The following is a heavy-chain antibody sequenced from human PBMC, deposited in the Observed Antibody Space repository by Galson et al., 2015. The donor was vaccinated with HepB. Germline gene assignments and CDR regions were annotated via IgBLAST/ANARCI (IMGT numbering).Heavy chain of an antibody. J-gene: IGHJ6*02. CDR3: ARDHSGYDLHYGMDV. CDR1: GGSISPFY. CDR2: IYYSGST. Sequence: ETLSLTCTVSGGSISPFYWNWIRQPPGRGLEWIAYIYYSGSTNYNPSLKSRVTISVDTSKNQFSLKLSSVTAADTAVYYCARDHSGYDLHYGMDVWGQGTTVTVSS. V-gene: IGHV4-59*01. D-gene: IGHD5-12*01.